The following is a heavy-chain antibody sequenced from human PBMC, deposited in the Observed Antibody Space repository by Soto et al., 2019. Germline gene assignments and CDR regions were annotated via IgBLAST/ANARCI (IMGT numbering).Heavy chain of an antibody. CDR1: GFTFYTYA. J-gene: IGHJ4*02. CDR3: ARVRFGGLRLGELSPFDY. Sequence: GGSLRLSCTASGFTFYTYAMSWVRQAAGQGLEWISGISASGGATYYADSLKGRFTISRDNSRSTLYLQMDSLGADDSALYYCARVRFGGLRLGELSPFDYWGQGALVTV. D-gene: IGHD3-16*02. V-gene: IGHV3-23*01. CDR2: ISASGGAT.